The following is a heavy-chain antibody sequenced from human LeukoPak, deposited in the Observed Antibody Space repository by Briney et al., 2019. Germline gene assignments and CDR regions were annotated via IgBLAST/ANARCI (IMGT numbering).Heavy chain of an antibody. D-gene: IGHD3-16*01. Sequence: PETLSLTCSLSGGSITNYYWSWIRQPPGKGLEWIAWIYSSGNTDYNPSLKSRVTISLGTSNNQFSLRLTSVTASDTAVYYCARTGEYSVWGQGTMVTVSS. CDR1: GGSITNYY. V-gene: IGHV4-4*09. J-gene: IGHJ3*01. CDR3: ARTGEYSV. CDR2: IYSSGNT.